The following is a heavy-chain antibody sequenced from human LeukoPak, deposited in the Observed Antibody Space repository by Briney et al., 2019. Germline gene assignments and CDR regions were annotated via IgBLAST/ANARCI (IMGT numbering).Heavy chain of an antibody. J-gene: IGHJ4*02. CDR1: GYTFITYY. Sequence: ASVKLSCKAFGYTFITYYMHWVRQAPGQGLEWMGIINPSGGTTSYAQKFQGRVTMTRDTSTSTVYMELSSLRSEDTAVYYCARGPYGDYGDYWGQGTLVTVSS. V-gene: IGHV1-46*01. D-gene: IGHD4-17*01. CDR2: INPSGGTT. CDR3: ARGPYGDYGDY.